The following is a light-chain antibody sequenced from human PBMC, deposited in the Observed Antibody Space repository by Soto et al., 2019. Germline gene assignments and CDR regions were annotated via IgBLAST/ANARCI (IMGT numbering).Light chain of an antibody. J-gene: IGKJ4*01. V-gene: IGKV1-39*01. CDR3: QQTYSSPLT. CDR1: QSINTY. CDR2: AAS. Sequence: DIQMTQSPSSLSASVGDRVTITCRPSQSINTYLNWYQQKPGKAPKLLIYAASSLQSGVPSRFSGSGSGTVFTLTISSLQPEDFATYYCQQTYSSPLTFGGGTKVEIK.